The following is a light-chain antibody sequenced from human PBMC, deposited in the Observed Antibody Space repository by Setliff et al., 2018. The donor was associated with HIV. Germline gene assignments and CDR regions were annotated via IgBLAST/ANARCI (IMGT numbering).Light chain of an antibody. CDR3: VLYMGSGISV. J-gene: IGLJ2*01. Sequence: QTVVTQEPSFAVSPGGTVTLTCGLSSGSVSSSYYPSWYQQTPGQPPRMLIYSTNTRSSRVPDRFSGSILGNKAALTITGAQADDEADYYCVLYMGSGISVFGGGTKVTVL. CDR2: STN. V-gene: IGLV8-61*01. CDR1: SGSVSSSYY.